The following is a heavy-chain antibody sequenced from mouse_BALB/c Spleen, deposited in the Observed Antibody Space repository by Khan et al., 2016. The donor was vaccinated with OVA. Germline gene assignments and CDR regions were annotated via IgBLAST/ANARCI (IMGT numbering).Heavy chain of an antibody. V-gene: IGHV5-15*02. CDR3: VRWAMDY. Sequence: EVELVESGGGLVQPGGSRKLSCAASGFTFSDYGMAWVRQAPGKGPEWVAFISSLAYSIYYADTVTGRFTISRENAQNTLYLAMSSLSSEDTAMYFCVRWAMDYWGQGTSVTVSS. CDR1: GFTFSDYG. CDR2: ISSLAYSI. J-gene: IGHJ4*01.